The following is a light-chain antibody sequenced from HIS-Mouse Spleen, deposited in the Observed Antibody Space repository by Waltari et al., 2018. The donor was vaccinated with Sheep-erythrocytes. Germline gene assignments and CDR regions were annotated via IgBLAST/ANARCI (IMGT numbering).Light chain of an antibody. J-gene: IGKJ4*01. Sequence: DIVMTQSPDSLAVSLGERATINCKSSQSVLYSSNNKTYLAWYQQKPGQPPKLLIYWASTRESGVPDRFSGSGSVTDFTLTISSLQAEDVAVYYCQQYYSTLLTFGGGTKVEIK. CDR1: QSVLYSSNNKTY. V-gene: IGKV4-1*01. CDR3: QQYYSTLLT. CDR2: WAS.